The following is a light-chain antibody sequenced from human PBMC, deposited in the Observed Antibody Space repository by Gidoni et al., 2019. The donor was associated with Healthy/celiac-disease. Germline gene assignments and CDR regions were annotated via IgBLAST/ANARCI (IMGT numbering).Light chain of an antibody. Sequence: EKVLTQSPGTLSFSPGERATLSCRASQSVSSSYLAWYQQKPGQAPRLLIYGASSRATGIPDRFSGSGSGTDFTLTIRRLEPEDFAVYYCQQYGSSVYTFGQGTKLEIK. CDR3: QQYGSSVYT. V-gene: IGKV3-20*01. CDR1: QSVSSSY. CDR2: GAS. J-gene: IGKJ2*01.